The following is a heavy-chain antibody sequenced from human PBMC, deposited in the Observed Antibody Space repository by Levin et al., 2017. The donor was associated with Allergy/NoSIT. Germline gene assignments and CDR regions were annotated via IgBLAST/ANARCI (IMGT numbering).Heavy chain of an antibody. CDR3: ARDGLLLWFGEFSWFDP. D-gene: IGHD3-10*01. CDR1: GFTFSSYA. V-gene: IGHV3-30*04. J-gene: IGHJ5*02. CDR2: ISYDGSKK. Sequence: GGSLRLSCAASGFTFSSYAMHWVRQAPGKGLEWVAVISYDGSKKYYADSVKGRFTISRDNSKNTLYFQMNSLRTEDRAVYDCARDGLLLWFGEFSWFDPWGQGTLVTVSS.